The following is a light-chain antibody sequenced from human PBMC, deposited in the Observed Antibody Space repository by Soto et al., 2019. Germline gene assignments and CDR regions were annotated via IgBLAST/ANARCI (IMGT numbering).Light chain of an antibody. CDR1: HSVFHSSNKKNY. CDR3: MQYNKWPLRT. V-gene: IGKV4-1*01. Sequence: DIEMTQSPDSRAVSLIESPNFSYKTSHSVFHSSNKKNYISWYQQKPGQPPKVLIYWASTRESGVPDRFSGSGSGTDFTLTINSLQSEDFGVYFCMQYNKWPLRTFGQGTKV. CDR2: WAS. J-gene: IGKJ1*01.